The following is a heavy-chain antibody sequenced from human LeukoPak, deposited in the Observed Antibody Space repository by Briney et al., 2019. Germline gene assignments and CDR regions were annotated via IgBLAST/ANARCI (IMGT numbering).Heavy chain of an antibody. J-gene: IGHJ5*01. Sequence: GGSLRLSCAASGFTFSGFGMHWVRQAPGKGLEWVAYIHTDQTIQYYVDSVKGRFTISRDNSKNTLYLQMKTLRSEDTAVYYCGYYNSGSYSTPDSWGQGTQVTVSS. V-gene: IGHV3-30*02. CDR1: GFTFSGFG. CDR2: IHTDQTIQ. CDR3: GYYNSGSYSTPDS. D-gene: IGHD3-10*01.